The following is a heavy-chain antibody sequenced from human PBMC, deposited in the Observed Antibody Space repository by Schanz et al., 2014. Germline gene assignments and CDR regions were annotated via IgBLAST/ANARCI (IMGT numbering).Heavy chain of an antibody. CDR1: GFIFSNYG. CDR2: ISNDGSIK. CDR3: ARGTDWNLHY. V-gene: IGHV3-30*19. Sequence: QVQLVESGGGVVQPGGSLRLSCAASGFIFSNYGMHWVRQAPGKGLEWVALISNDGSIKYYADSVEGRFTISRDNSKNTLYLQMNSLRAEDTAVYYCARGTDWNLHYWGQGTLVTVSS. D-gene: IGHD1-1*01. J-gene: IGHJ4*02.